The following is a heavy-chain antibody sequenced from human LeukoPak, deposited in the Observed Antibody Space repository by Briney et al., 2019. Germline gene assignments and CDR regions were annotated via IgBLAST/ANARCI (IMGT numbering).Heavy chain of an antibody. CDR2: ISYSGST. J-gene: IGHJ4*02. CDR3: ARVGGRTVTSYYFDY. V-gene: IGHV4-59*01. Sequence: SETLSLTCTVSGGSISSYYWSWLRQPPGKGLEGMGYISYSGSTNSNPSLKSRVTISLDTSKNQFSLKLNSVTAADTAVYFCARVGGRTVTSYYFDYWGQGTLVTVSS. CDR1: GGSISSYY. D-gene: IGHD4-17*01.